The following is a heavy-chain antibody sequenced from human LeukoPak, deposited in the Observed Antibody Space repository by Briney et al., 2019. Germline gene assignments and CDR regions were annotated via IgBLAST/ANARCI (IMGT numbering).Heavy chain of an antibody. D-gene: IGHD2-2*01. CDR2: VRPDGSEI. J-gene: IGHJ4*02. Sequence: GGSLRLSCAAYGFTFSNYWMSWVRQAPGKGLEWVANVRPDGSEIQCVDSMKGRFTVSRDNSENSLYLRMSSVRAEDTAVYYCATTTRSRSWDYWGQGTLVTVSS. CDR1: GFTFSNYW. CDR3: ATTTRSRSWDY. V-gene: IGHV3-7*01.